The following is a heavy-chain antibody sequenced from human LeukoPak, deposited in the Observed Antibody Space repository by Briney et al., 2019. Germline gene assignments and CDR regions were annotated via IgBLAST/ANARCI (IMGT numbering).Heavy chain of an antibody. Sequence: PGGSLRLSCAASGFTFRSFAMNWVRQAPGKGLECVSAISGGGDFTKYADSVKGRFTISRDNSKNTMYLQMNSLRAEDTAMYYCARVKYGLGSLIYYYYYMDVWGKGTTVTISS. CDR2: ISGGGDFT. J-gene: IGHJ6*03. D-gene: IGHD3-10*01. V-gene: IGHV3-23*01. CDR1: GFTFRSFA. CDR3: ARVKYGLGSLIYYYYYMDV.